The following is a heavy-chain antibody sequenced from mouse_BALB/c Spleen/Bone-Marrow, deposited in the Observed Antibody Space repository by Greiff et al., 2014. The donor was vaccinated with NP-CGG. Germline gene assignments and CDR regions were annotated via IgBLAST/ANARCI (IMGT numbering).Heavy chain of an antibody. V-gene: IGHV14-3*02. J-gene: IGHJ2*01. CDR3: ASYDYGYYFDY. CDR1: GFNIKDTY. CDR2: IDPANGNT. D-gene: IGHD2-4*01. Sequence: EVQLQQSGAELVKPGASVKLSCTASGFNIKDTYMHWVKQRPERGLEWIGRIDPANGNTKYDPKFQGKATITADTSSNTAYLQLSSLTFEGTAVYYCASYDYGYYFDYWGQGTTLTVSS.